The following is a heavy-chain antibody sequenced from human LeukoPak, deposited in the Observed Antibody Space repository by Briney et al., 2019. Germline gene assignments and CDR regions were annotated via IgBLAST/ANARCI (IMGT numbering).Heavy chain of an antibody. V-gene: IGHV4-34*01. CDR3: ARGAKSGYDYLNWFDP. CDR1: GGSFSSYY. Sequence: SETLSLTCAVYGGSFSSYYWSWIRQPPGKGLEWIGEINHSGSTNYNPSLESRVTISVDTSKNQFSLKLSSVTAADTAVYYCARGAKSGYDYLNWFDPWGQGTLVTVSS. D-gene: IGHD5-12*01. J-gene: IGHJ5*02. CDR2: INHSGST.